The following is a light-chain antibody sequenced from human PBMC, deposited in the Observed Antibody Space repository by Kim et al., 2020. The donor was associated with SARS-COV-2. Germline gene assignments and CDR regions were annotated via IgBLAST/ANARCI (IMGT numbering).Light chain of an antibody. Sequence: PGERATLPCRASQTISSYLAWYQQKPGQAPRLLIYDASNRATGIPARFSGSGSGTDFTLTISSLEPEDFAVYYCQQRTDWPPITFGQGTRLEIK. CDR2: DAS. V-gene: IGKV3-11*01. CDR1: QTISSY. CDR3: QQRTDWPPIT. J-gene: IGKJ5*01.